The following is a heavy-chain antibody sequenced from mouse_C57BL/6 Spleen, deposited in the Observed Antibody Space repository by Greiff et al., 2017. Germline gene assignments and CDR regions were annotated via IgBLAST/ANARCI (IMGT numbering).Heavy chain of an antibody. J-gene: IGHJ3*01. CDR2: IDPSDSET. D-gene: IGHD3-2*02. Sequence: VQLQQPGTELVKPGASVKLSCKASGYTFTSYWMHWVKQRPGQGLEWIGNIDPSDSETHYNQKFKDKATLTVDKSSSTAYMQLSSLTSEDSAGDYCASGSGYPVAYWGKGTLVTVSA. CDR3: ASGSGYPVAY. V-gene: IGHV1-52*01. CDR1: GYTFTSYW.